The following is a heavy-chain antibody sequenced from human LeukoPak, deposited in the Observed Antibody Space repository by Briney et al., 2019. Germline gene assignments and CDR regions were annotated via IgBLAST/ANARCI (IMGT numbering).Heavy chain of an antibody. CDR1: GGSISSYY. Sequence: KPSETLSLTCTVSGGSISSYYWSWIGQPPGKGLEWIGYIYYSGSTNYNPSLKSRVTISVDTSKNQFSLKLSSVTAADTAVYYCARGRSIVVVPALTSDAFDIWGQGTMVTVSS. J-gene: IGHJ3*02. CDR3: ARGRSIVVVPALTSDAFDI. V-gene: IGHV4-59*12. D-gene: IGHD2-2*01. CDR2: IYYSGST.